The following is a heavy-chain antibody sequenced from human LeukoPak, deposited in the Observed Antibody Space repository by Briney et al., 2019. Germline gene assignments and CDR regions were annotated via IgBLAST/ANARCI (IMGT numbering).Heavy chain of an antibody. V-gene: IGHV1-2*02. CDR3: ARARGTIPRVYYFDY. CDR2: INPNSGGT. D-gene: IGHD2-21*01. Sequence: ASVKVSCKASGGTFSSYAISWVRQAPGQGLEWMGWINPNSGGTNYAQKFQGRVTMTRDTSISTAYMELSRLRSDDTAVYYCARARGTIPRVYYFDYWGQGTLVTVSS. CDR1: GGTFSSYA. J-gene: IGHJ4*02.